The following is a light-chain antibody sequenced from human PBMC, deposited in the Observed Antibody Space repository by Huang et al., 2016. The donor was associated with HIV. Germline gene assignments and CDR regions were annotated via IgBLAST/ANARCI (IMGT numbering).Light chain of an antibody. J-gene: IGKJ4*02. CDR1: QSVGVS. CDR2: DSI. V-gene: IGKV3-11*01. Sequence: ELVLTQSPATLSLFPGERATPSCRASQSVGVSLAWYQQRPGQAPRLLIYDSINRATGVPARFSGGGSGTDFALTIYGLEPEDFAVYYCQQRSSWWSFGRGTKVE. CDR3: QQRSSWWS.